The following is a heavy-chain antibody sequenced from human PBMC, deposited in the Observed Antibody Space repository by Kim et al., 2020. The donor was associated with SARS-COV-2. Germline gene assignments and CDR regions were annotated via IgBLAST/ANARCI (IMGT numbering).Heavy chain of an antibody. J-gene: IGHJ6*02. V-gene: IGHV3-33*08. Sequence: GGSLRLSCAASGFTFSSYGMHWVRQAPGKGLEWVAVIWYDGSNKYYADSVKGRFTISRDNSKNTLYLQMNSPRAEDTAVYYCARDTIIVGAKYYYYGMDVWGQGTTVTVSS. CDR2: IWYDGSNK. CDR1: GFTFSSYG. CDR3: ARDTIIVGAKYYYYGMDV. D-gene: IGHD1-26*01.